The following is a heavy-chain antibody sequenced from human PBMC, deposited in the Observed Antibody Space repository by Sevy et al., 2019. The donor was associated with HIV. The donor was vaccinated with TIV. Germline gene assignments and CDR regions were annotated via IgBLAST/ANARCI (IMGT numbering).Heavy chain of an antibody. CDR1: GGSIRRGDYF. CDR2: ITDSGST. J-gene: IGHJ6*03. V-gene: IGHV4-39*01. Sequence: SETLSLTCSVTGGSIRRGDYFWGWIRQSPGKGLEWIGSITDSGSTYYNPSLKSRVTMSVDTSKNQFSRKLSTVTAADTAVHYCARQRGGYGNGWFYYYMDVWGKGTTVTVSS. D-gene: IGHD3-10*01. CDR3: ARQRGGYGNGWFYYYMDV.